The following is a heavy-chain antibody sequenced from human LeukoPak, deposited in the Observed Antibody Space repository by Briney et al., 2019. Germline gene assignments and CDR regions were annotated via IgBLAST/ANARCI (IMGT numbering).Heavy chain of an antibody. CDR1: GFTFSSYW. CDR2: INSDGSNT. V-gene: IGHV3-74*01. Sequence: GGSLRLSCAASGFTFSSYWMHWVRQAPGKGLVWVSRINSDGSNTRYADSVKGRFTISRDNAKNTLYLQMNSLRAEDTAVYYCAKSIYGDYESGFDYWGQGTLVTVSS. D-gene: IGHD4-17*01. J-gene: IGHJ4*02. CDR3: AKSIYGDYESGFDY.